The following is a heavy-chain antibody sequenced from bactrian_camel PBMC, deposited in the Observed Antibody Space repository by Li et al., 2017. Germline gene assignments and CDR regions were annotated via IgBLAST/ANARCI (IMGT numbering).Heavy chain of an antibody. CDR3: AAEVFPCRSYSNYAEH. CDR2: IYTGSGAGRT. CDR1: GDTYLYNG. J-gene: IGHJ4*01. V-gene: IGHV3S63*01. D-gene: IGHD4*01. Sequence: HVQLVESGGGSVQPGGSLNLSCVASGDTYLYNGVGWFRQGPGKEREGVALIYTGSGAGRTAYADSVKGRFTISRDNTKNTIYLQMNDLKPEDTAVYYCAAEVFPCRSYSNYAEHWGQGTQVTVS.